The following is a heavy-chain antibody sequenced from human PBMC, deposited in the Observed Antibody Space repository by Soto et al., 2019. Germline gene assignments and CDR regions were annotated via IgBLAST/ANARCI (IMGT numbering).Heavy chain of an antibody. CDR2: IIPIHGTT. Sequence: QMEQSGAEVRKPGSSVKVSCKPSGGSLTSYPMAWVRQAPGQGFEWMGGIIPIHGTTEYAQKFQGRVTITADESKNSATLELTGLTSEDTAVYYCARGWGLVSWGQGTLVTVSS. D-gene: IGHD3-16*01. CDR1: GGSLTSYP. CDR3: ARGWGLVS. V-gene: IGHV1-69*01. J-gene: IGHJ4*02.